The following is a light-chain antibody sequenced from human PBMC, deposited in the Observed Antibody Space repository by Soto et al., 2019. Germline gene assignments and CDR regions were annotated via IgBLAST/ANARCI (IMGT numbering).Light chain of an antibody. CDR3: SSYTTRVTYV. CDR1: SSDVGAYNS. J-gene: IGLJ1*01. Sequence: QSALTQPASVSGSPGQSITISCTGTSSDVGAYNSVSWYQQHPGKAPKLIIYDVSTRPSGISDRFSGSKSGNTASLTISGLQAEYESDYYCSSYTTRVTYVFGTGTKLTVL. V-gene: IGLV2-14*01. CDR2: DVS.